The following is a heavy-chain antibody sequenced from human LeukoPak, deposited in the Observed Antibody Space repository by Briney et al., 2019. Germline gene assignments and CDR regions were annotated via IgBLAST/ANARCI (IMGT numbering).Heavy chain of an antibody. CDR1: GFTFSSYT. V-gene: IGHV3-21*01. Sequence: PGGSLRLYCAASGFTFSSYTMNWVRQAPGKGLEWVSSISSSSSYISYADSVKGRFTISRDNAKHSLSLQMNSLRAEDTAVYYCAREGIVLMVYHFDYWGQGTLVTVSS. D-gene: IGHD2-8*01. CDR3: AREGIVLMVYHFDY. CDR2: ISSSSSYI. J-gene: IGHJ4*02.